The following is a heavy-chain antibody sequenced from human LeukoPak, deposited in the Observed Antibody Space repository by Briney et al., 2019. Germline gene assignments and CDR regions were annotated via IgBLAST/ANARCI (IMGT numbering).Heavy chain of an antibody. Sequence: SETLSLTCTVSGGSISSHYWSWIRQPPGKGLEWIGYIYYSGSTNYNPSLKSRVTISVDTSKNQFSLKLSSVTAADTAVYYRASFAYYYYYMDVWGKGTTVTVSS. J-gene: IGHJ6*03. V-gene: IGHV4-59*11. CDR3: ASFAYYYYYMDV. CDR2: IYYSGST. CDR1: GGSISSHY.